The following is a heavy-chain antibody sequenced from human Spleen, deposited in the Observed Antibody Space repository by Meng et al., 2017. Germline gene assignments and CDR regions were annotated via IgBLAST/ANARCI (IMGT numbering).Heavy chain of an antibody. J-gene: IGHJ4*02. V-gene: IGHV2-5*02. Sequence: HITLKVSGPALVKPTQSPPLTCTFSGCSLRTSGVGVGWIRQPPGKALEWLALIYWDDDKRYSPSLKSRLMITKDTSKNQVVLSMTNMDPVDTATYYCARRPHSTGFDSWGQGTLVTVSS. D-gene: IGHD3-22*01. CDR3: ARRPHSTGFDS. CDR2: IYWDDDK. CDR1: GCSLRTSGVG.